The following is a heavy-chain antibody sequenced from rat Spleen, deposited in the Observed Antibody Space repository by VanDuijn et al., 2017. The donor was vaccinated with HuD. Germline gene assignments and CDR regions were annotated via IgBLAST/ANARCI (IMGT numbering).Heavy chain of an antibody. Sequence: EVQLAESGGGLVQPGRSLKLSCAASGFTFSDYYMVWVRQAPTKGLEWVASISYDGGNTYYRDSVKGRFTISRDNAKNTQYLQMDSLRSEETATYYCARDYSNYFPYWYFDFWGPGTMVTVSS. V-gene: IGHV5-20*01. CDR3: ARDYSNYFPYWYFDF. CDR2: ISYDGGNT. CDR1: GFTFSDYY. D-gene: IGHD1-2*01. J-gene: IGHJ1*01.